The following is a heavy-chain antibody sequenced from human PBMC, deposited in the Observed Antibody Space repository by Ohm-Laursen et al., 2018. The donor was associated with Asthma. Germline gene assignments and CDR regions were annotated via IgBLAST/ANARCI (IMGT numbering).Heavy chain of an antibody. CDR3: AVRTTSAGFDV. Sequence: GSLRLSCAASGFTFSSYSMNWVRQAPGKGLEWVSYITSYSSTTYYADSVKGRFTISRDNAENSLYLQMNSLRAQDTAVYYCAVRTTSAGFDVWGQGTTVTVSS. D-gene: IGHD1-1*01. V-gene: IGHV3-48*01. J-gene: IGHJ6*02. CDR2: ITSYSSTT. CDR1: GFTFSSYS.